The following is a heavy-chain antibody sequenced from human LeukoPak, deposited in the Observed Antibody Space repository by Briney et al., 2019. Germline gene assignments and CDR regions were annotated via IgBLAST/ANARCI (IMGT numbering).Heavy chain of an antibody. Sequence: PSETLSLTCSVSGDSISGISYYWGWIRQPPGKGLEWIGKIYYSGSSYNNPSLESRAVISLDTSRNQFSLKLTSVTATDTAVYYCARQGGVGATGFDFWGQGILVSVSS. CDR3: ARQGGVGATGFDF. J-gene: IGHJ4*02. D-gene: IGHD1-26*01. CDR2: IYYSGSS. V-gene: IGHV4-39*01. CDR1: GDSISGISYY.